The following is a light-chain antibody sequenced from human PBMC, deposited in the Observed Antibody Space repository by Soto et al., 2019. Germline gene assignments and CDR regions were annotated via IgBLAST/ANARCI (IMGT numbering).Light chain of an antibody. V-gene: IGLV1-47*01. CDR3: ASWDDSLSGYV. J-gene: IGLJ1*01. Sequence: QSALTQPPSASGNPGQRLTISCSGSTSNILRNYVYWYRQFPGTAPRLLISMNDQRPSGVPDRLSGSKSGTSASLAISGLRSEDEADYYCASWDDSLSGYVFGTGTKVTVL. CDR1: TSNILRNY. CDR2: MND.